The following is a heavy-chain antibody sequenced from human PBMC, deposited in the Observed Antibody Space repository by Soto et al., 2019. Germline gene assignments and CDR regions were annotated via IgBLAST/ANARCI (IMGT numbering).Heavy chain of an antibody. CDR1: GYTFTSYD. CDR3: ARGTTEDFGSGYCTGRNRLFGH. CDR2: MNPNSGNT. J-gene: IGHJ4*02. D-gene: IGHD3-3*01. Sequence: QVQLVQSGAEVKKPGASVKVSCKASGYTFTSYDINWVRQAPGQGLEWMGWMNPNSGNTGYAQKFHGRVTVTRNTCISTAYVGRGSRRSGDTASYYCARGTTEDFGSGYCTGRNRLFGHWGQGTLVTVSS. V-gene: IGHV1-8*01.